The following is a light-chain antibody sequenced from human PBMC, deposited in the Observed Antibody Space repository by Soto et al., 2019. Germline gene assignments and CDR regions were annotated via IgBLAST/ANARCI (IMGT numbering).Light chain of an antibody. CDR2: GSS. CDR3: QSYDKSLSGSV. Sequence: QSALTQPPTVSGAPGPTVTISCTGSSSNLGARYDVHWYQQVPGKAPKLLIFGSSDRASGVPDRFSGSKSGTSASLAITGLQADDEATYFCQSYDKSLSGSVFGGGTKVTVL. CDR1: SSNLGARYD. V-gene: IGLV1-40*01. J-gene: IGLJ3*02.